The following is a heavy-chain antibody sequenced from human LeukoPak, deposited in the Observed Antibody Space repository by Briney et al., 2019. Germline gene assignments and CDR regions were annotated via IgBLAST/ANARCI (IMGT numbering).Heavy chain of an antibody. D-gene: IGHD2-15*01. J-gene: IGHJ4*02. V-gene: IGHV3-23*01. CDR2: ISGSDDGT. Sequence: GGSLRLSCAASGFTFSTYAMSWVRQIPGKGLEWASAISGSDDGTYYADSVKGRFTISRDNSRNTLYLQMNTLRPDDTAVYFCAKSPVASCRGSFCYPFDYWGQGNMVTVSS. CDR1: GFTFSTYA. CDR3: AKSPVASCRGSFCYPFDY.